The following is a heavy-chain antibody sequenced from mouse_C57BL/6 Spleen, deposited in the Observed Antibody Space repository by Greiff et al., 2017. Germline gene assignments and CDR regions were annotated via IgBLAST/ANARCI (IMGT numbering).Heavy chain of an antibody. J-gene: IGHJ1*03. CDR3: ARSETACWYFDV. V-gene: IGHV1-64*01. Sequence: QVQLQQPGAELVKPGASVKLSCKASGYTFTSYWMHWVKQRPGQGLEWIGMIHPNSGSTNYNEKFKSKATLTVDKSSSTAYMQLSSLTSEDSAVYYCARSETACWYFDVWGTGTTVTVSS. CDR2: IHPNSGST. D-gene: IGHD4-1*01. CDR1: GYTFTSYW.